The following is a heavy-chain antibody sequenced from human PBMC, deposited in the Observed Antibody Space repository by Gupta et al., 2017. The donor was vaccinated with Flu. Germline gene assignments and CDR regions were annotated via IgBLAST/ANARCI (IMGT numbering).Heavy chain of an antibody. J-gene: IGHJ4*02. D-gene: IGHD4-17*01. Sequence: QATVRGVEWVSTISGSGRSTHYADYVKGRFTISRDNSKNMLSLQMNSLRAEDTALYYCAVLDYDDYLDQGNDYWGQGTLVTVSS. V-gene: IGHV3-23*01. CDR2: ISGSGRST. CDR3: AVLDYDDYLDQGNDY.